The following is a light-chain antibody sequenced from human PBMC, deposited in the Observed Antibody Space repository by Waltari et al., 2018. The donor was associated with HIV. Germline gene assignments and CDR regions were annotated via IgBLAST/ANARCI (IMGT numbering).Light chain of an antibody. J-gene: IGKJ1*01. CDR3: QQYYSTPPT. CDR1: QSVLYSSNNKNY. CDR2: WAS. V-gene: IGKV4-1*01. Sequence: DIVMTQSPDSLAVSLGERATINCKYSQSVLYSSNNKNYLDWYQHKPGQPPNLLIYWASTREAGVPDRFSGSGSGTDFTLTISSLQAEDVAVYYCQQYYSTPPTFGQGTKVEIK.